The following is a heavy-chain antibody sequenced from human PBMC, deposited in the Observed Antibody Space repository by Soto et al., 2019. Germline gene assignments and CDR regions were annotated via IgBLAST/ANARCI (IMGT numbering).Heavy chain of an antibody. V-gene: IGHV4-34*01. CDR2: INHSGST. Sequence: QVQLQQWGAGLLKPSETLSLTCAVYGGSFSGYYWSWIRQPPGKGLEWIGEINHSGSTNYNPSLKSRVTISVDPSKNQFSLKLSSVTAADTAVYYCARGRRGVVVPAARDGCFDYWGQGTLVTVSS. CDR3: ARGRRGVVVPAARDGCFDY. CDR1: GGSFSGYY. D-gene: IGHD2-2*01. J-gene: IGHJ4*02.